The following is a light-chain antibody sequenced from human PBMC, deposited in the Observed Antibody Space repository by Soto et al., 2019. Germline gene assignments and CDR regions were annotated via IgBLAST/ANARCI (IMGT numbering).Light chain of an antibody. CDR1: QNIRNL. Sequence: DIQLPQSPSTLSAAVGDSVTITCRASQNIRNLLAWYQQKPGKAPKPLIYDASTLKTGVLSRFSGSGSGSEFNFTITGLQPDDFATYFCQHYNTYSTFGQGTRLDIK. CDR3: QHYNTYST. J-gene: IGKJ5*01. CDR2: DAS. V-gene: IGKV1-5*01.